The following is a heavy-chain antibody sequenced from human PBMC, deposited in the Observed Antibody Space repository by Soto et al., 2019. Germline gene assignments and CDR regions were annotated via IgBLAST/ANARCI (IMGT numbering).Heavy chain of an antibody. D-gene: IGHD5-12*01. CDR1: GGSISSGNYY. CDR2: IDYSGTT. CDR3: ARHFSGYVDV. V-gene: IGHV4-31*03. J-gene: IGHJ3*01. Sequence: QVQLQESGPGLVKPSQTLSLTCTVSGGSISSGNYYWSWIRQHPGKGLEYIGYIDYSGTTYYNPSLKSRVAMSADTSKAQFSLTLGSVTAADTAVYYCARHFSGYVDVWGQGTMVTVSS.